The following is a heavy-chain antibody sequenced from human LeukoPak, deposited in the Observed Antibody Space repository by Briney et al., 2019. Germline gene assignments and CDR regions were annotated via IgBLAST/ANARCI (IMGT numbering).Heavy chain of an antibody. CDR2: INPNSGNT. CDR3: ARVGDIVVVPASGGWFDP. CDR1: GYTFTGYY. V-gene: IGHV1-8*02. D-gene: IGHD2-2*01. Sequence: ASVKVSCKASGYTFTGYYMHWVRQAPGQGLEWMGWINPNSGNTGYAQKFQGRVTMTRNTSISTAYMELSSLRSEDTAVYYCARVGDIVVVPASGGWFDPWGQGTLVTVSS. J-gene: IGHJ5*02.